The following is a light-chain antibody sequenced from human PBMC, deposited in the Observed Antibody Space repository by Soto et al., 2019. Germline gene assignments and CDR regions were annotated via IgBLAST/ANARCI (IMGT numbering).Light chain of an antibody. V-gene: IGLV1-44*01. CDR1: SSNVGSNS. CDR2: NSD. Sequence: QSVLTQPPSASGTPGQRVTISCSGTSSNVGSNSVSWYHHLPGTAPKLLIYNSDQRPSGVPDRFSGSKSDTSASLAISGLQSEDEADYCCAAWDDSLNSPLFGGGTKLTVL. J-gene: IGLJ2*01. CDR3: AAWDDSLNSPL.